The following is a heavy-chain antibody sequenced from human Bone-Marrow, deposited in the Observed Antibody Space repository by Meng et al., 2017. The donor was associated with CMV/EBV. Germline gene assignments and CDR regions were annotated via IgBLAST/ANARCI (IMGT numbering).Heavy chain of an antibody. CDR3: ATLSTGVPWFDP. CDR1: GFNSSTYW. V-gene: IGHV3-7*01. CDR2: INQDGRAK. D-gene: IGHD3-10*01. J-gene: IGHJ5*02. Sequence: GESLKISCAASGFNSSTYWMSWVRQAPGKGPEWVANINQDGRAKYHVGSLQGRFTISRDNAKNSLYLQMGSLRAEDTAVYYCATLSTGVPWFDPWGQGTLATVSS.